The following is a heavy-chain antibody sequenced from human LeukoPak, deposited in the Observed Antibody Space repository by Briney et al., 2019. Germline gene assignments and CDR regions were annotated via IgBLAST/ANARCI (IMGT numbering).Heavy chain of an antibody. D-gene: IGHD3-22*01. CDR3: ARHATYYDSSGSFD. CDR1: GGSVSNYY. V-gene: IGHV4-59*08. Sequence: PSETLSLTCSVSGGSVSNYYWSWIRQPPGKGLEWIGYIYYSGSTNYNPSLKSRVTISVDTSKNQFSLRLSSVTAADTAVYYCARHATYYDSSGSFDWGQGTLVTVSS. J-gene: IGHJ4*02. CDR2: IYYSGST.